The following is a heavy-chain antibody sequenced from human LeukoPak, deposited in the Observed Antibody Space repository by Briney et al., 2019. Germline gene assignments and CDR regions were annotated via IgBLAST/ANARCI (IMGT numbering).Heavy chain of an antibody. V-gene: IGHV3-48*01. D-gene: IGHD6-19*01. J-gene: IGHJ4*02. CDR3: AKVRSPYSSGWYYFDY. CDR1: GFTFSSYS. Sequence: GGSLRLSCAASGFTFSSYSMNWVRQAPGKGLEWVSYISSSSSTIYYADSVKGRFTISRDNAKNSLYLQMNSLRAEDTAVYYCAKVRSPYSSGWYYFDYWGQGTLVTVSS. CDR2: ISSSSSTI.